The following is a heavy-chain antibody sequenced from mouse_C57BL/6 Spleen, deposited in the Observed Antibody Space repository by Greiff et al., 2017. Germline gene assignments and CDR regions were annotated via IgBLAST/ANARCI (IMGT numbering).Heavy chain of an antibody. Sequence: QVQLQQSGAELVKPGASVKLSCKASGYTFTSYWMHWVKQRPGRGLGWIGRIDPNSGGTKYNEKFKSKATLTVDKPSSTAYMQLSSLTSEDSAVYYCARRDYGSSYWYFDVWGTGTTVTVSS. CDR1: GYTFTSYW. V-gene: IGHV1-72*01. CDR3: ARRDYGSSYWYFDV. J-gene: IGHJ1*03. CDR2: IDPNSGGT. D-gene: IGHD1-1*01.